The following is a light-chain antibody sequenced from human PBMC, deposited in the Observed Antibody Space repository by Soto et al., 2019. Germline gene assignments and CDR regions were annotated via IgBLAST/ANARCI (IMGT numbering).Light chain of an antibody. CDR2: EGS. V-gene: IGLV2-23*01. CDR3: CSYAGSPNYV. J-gene: IGLJ1*01. CDR1: CSDVESYNL. Sequence: QPALTHPASVPASPARSITVSCTENCSDVESYNLVSWYQQHPGKAPKLMIYEGSKRPSGVSNRFSGSKSGNTASLTISGLQAEDEADYYCCSYAGSPNYVFGTGTKVTVL.